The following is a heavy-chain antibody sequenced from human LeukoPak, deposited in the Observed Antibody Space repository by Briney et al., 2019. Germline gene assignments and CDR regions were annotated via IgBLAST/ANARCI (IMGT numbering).Heavy chain of an antibody. V-gene: IGHV4-34*01. Sequence: SETLSLTCAVYGGSFSGYYWSWIRQPPGKGLEWIGEINHSGSTNYNPSLKSRVTISVDTSKNQFSLKLSSVTAADTAVYYCARSRITIFGVPDAFDIWGQGTMVTVSS. CDR1: GGSFSGYY. D-gene: IGHD3-3*01. CDR2: INHSGST. CDR3: ARSRITIFGVPDAFDI. J-gene: IGHJ3*02.